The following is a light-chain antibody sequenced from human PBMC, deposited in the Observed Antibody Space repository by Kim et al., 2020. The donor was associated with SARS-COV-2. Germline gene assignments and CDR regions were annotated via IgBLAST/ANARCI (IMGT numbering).Light chain of an antibody. CDR1: KSISSW. CDR3: QQYNSYWT. J-gene: IGKJ1*01. Sequence: SASAGDRVPITCRASKSISSWLAWYQQKPGKAPKLLIYKASSLESGVPSRFSGSGSGTEFTLTISSLQPDDFATYYCQQYNSYWTFGQGTKVDIK. V-gene: IGKV1-5*03. CDR2: KAS.